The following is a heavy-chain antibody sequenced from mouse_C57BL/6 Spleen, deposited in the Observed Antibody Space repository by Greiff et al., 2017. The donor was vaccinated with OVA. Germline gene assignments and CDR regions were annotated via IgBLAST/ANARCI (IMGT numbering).Heavy chain of an antibody. V-gene: IGHV6-6*01. Sequence: EVKLMESGGGLVQPGGSMKLSCAASGFTFSDAWMDWVRQTPEKGLEWVAEIRNKANNHASYYAEPVKGRFTISRDDSKSSFYLQMNSLRAEDTGIYYCTRCGYDGVYYAMDYWGQGTSVTVSS. J-gene: IGHJ4*01. CDR3: TRCGYDGVYYAMDY. CDR1: GFTFSDAW. CDR2: IRNKANNHAS. D-gene: IGHD2-2*01.